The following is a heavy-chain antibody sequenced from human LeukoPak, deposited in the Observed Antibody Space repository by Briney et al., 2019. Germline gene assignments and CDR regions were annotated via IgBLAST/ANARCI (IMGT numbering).Heavy chain of an antibody. J-gene: IGHJ6*03. CDR2: INPNSGGT. Sequence: ASVKVSCKASGYTFTGYYMHWVRQAPGQGLEWMGWINPNSGGTNYAQKLQGGVTMTTDTSTSTAYMELRSLRSDDTAVYYCARHFHARSYYDFWSGPYYYYYYMDVWGKGTTVTVSS. V-gene: IGHV1-2*02. CDR1: GYTFTGYY. D-gene: IGHD3-3*01. CDR3: ARHFHARSYYDFWSGPYYYYYYMDV.